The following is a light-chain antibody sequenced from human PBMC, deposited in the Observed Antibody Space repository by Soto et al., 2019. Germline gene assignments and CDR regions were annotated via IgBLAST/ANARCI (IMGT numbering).Light chain of an antibody. V-gene: IGKV3-20*01. Sequence: MTQYPATLSVSPWETATLSCRASQSVSSSLAWYQQTPGRAPRLLIYGASTRATGIPTRFSGGGSGTDFTLTISRLEPEDFAVYYCQQYGSSLITFGQGTRLEI. CDR1: QSVSSS. CDR2: GAS. J-gene: IGKJ5*01. CDR3: QQYGSSLIT.